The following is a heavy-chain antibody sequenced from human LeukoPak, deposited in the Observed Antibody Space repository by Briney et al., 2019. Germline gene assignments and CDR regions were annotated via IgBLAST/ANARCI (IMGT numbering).Heavy chain of an antibody. CDR3: ARVTSSGYYPYDYYYMDV. CDR2: IYTSGST. CDR1: GGSISSGGYY. V-gene: IGHV4-61*02. J-gene: IGHJ6*03. D-gene: IGHD3-22*01. Sequence: MASETLSLTCTVSGGSISSGGYYWSWIRQPAGKGLEWIGRIYTSGSTNYNPSLKSRVTISVDTSKNQFSLKLSSVTAADTAVYYCARVTSSGYYPYDYYYMDVWGKGTTVTVSS.